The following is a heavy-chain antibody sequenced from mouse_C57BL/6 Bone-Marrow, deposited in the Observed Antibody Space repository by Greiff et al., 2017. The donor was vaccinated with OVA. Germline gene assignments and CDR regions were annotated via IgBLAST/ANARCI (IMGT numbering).Heavy chain of an antibody. J-gene: IGHJ2*01. D-gene: IGHD1-1*01. V-gene: IGHV1-15*01. Sequence: VQLKESGAELVRPGASVTLSCKASGYTFTDYEMHWVKQTPVHGLEWIGAIDPETGGTAYNQKFKGKAILTADKSSSTAYMELRSLTSEDSAVYYCTREAVYYYGSRRDYWGQGTTLTVSS. CDR1: GYTFTDYE. CDR3: TREAVYYYGSRRDY. CDR2: IDPETGGT.